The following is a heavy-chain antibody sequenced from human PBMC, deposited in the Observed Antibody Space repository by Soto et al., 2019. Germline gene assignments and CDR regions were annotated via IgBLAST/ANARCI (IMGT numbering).Heavy chain of an antibody. J-gene: IGHJ1*01. CDR3: ASKDTAMADEYFQH. CDR2: ISYDGSNK. D-gene: IGHD5-18*01. V-gene: IGHV3-30*03. Sequence: QVQLVESGGGVVQPGRSLRLSCAASGFTFSSYGMHWVRQAPGKGLEWVAVISYDGSNKYYADSVKGRFTISRDNSKNTLYLQMNSLRAEDTAVYYCASKDTAMADEYFQHWGQGTLVTVSS. CDR1: GFTFSSYG.